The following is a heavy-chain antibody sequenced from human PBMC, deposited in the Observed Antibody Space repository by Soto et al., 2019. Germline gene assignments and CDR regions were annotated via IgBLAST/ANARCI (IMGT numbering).Heavy chain of an antibody. V-gene: IGHV3-30-3*01. CDR2: ISYDGSDK. J-gene: IGHJ6*02. CDR1: GFTLSPYA. D-gene: IGHD4-4*01. Sequence: QVQLVESGGGVVQPGRSLRLSCAASGFTLSPYAMFWVRQAPGKGLEYVAVISYDGSDKYYADSVKGRFTISRDNSKNTLYLQMKGLRAEDTGMSCCARGSCGNRHYYHAMDVWGQGTTVTVSS. CDR3: ARGSCGNRHYYHAMDV.